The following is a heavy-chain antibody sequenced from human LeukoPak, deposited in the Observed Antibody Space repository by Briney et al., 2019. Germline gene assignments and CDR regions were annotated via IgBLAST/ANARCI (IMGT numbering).Heavy chain of an antibody. V-gene: IGHV4-59*01. CDR2: IYYSGST. Sequence: PSETLSLTCTVSGGSISNYYWSWIRQPPGKGLEWIGYIYYSGSTNYNPSLKSRVTISVDTSKNQFSLKLSSVTAADTAVYYCARGGQWLVRVGFDYWGQGTLVTVSS. CDR1: GGSISNYY. CDR3: ARGGQWLVRVGFDY. D-gene: IGHD6-19*01. J-gene: IGHJ4*02.